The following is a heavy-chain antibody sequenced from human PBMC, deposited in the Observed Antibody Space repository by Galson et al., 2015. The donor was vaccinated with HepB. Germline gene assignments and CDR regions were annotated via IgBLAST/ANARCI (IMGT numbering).Heavy chain of an antibody. Sequence: SVKVSCKASGYTFTDYYLHWLRQAPGQGLEWMGWINPDIGDTKHAQKFQGWVTMARDNAKNSLYLQMNSLRAEDTAVYYCARREATTYYYAMDVWGQGTTVTVAS. J-gene: IGHJ6*02. D-gene: IGHD5-12*01. V-gene: IGHV1-2*04. CDR1: GYTFTDYY. CDR3: ARREATTYYYAMDV. CDR2: INPDIGDT.